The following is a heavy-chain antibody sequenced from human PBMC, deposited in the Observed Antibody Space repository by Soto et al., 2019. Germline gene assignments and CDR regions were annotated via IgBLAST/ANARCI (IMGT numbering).Heavy chain of an antibody. D-gene: IGHD6-13*01. CDR1: GFTFTGYW. CDR2: INSDGSST. Sequence: AGGSLRLSCAASGFTFTGYWMHWVRQAPGMGLVWVSRINSDGSSTNYADSVKGRFTISRDNAKNMVYLQMNSLRAEDTAVYYCASGLVEYSSSWFDYWGQGTPVTVS. V-gene: IGHV3-74*01. J-gene: IGHJ5*01. CDR3: ASGLVEYSSSWFDY.